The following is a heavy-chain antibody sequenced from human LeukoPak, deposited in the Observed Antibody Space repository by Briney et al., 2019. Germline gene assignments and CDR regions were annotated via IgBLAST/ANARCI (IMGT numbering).Heavy chain of an antibody. V-gene: IGHV4-31*03. D-gene: IGHD6-13*01. CDR1: GGSISSGGYY. J-gene: IGHJ4*02. CDR2: IYYSGST. CDR3: ARGRSGYSSSWDY. Sequence: SETLSLTCTVSGGSISSGGYYWSWIRQHPGKGLEWIGYIYYSGSTYYNPSLKSRVTISVDTSKNQFSLKLCSVTAADTAVYYCARGRSGYSSSWDYWGQGTLVTVSS.